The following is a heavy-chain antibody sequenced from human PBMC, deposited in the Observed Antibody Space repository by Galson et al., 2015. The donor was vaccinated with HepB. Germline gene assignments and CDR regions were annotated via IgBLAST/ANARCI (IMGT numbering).Heavy chain of an antibody. Sequence: KGLEWIGYIYYSGTTNYNPSLKSRVTILVDTSKNQFSLKLSSVTAADTAVYYCARFEGGTGARAFDIWGQGTMVTVSS. J-gene: IGHJ3*02. CDR3: ARFEGGTGARAFDI. V-gene: IGHV4-59*01. D-gene: IGHD3-10*01. CDR2: IYYSGTT.